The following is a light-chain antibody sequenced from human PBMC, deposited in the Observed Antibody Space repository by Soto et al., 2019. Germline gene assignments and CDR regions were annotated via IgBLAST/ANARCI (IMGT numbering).Light chain of an antibody. V-gene: IGLV2-14*01. J-gene: IGLJ1*01. CDR2: DVS. CDR3: SSYTSSTTYV. Sequence: QPDRNHLASVKTSPGGSLAISCTGTSSDVGGYNYVSWYQQHPGKAPKLMIYDVSNRPSGVSNRFPGSKSGNTASLTISGLQAEDEADYYCSSYTSSTTYVFGTGTKVTVL. CDR1: SSDVGGYNY.